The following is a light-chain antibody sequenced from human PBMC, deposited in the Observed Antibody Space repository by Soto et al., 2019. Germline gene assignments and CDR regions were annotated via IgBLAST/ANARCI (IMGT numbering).Light chain of an antibody. CDR3: QQYGSSPRT. Sequence: IVSSQSPSTLSLSPEERATLSCRPSQSVSSSYLAWYQQKPGQAPRLLIYGASSRATGIPDRFSGSGSGTDYTLTISRLEPEDFAVYYCQQYGSSPRTFGQGTKVDIK. J-gene: IGKJ1*01. V-gene: IGKV3-20*01. CDR2: GAS. CDR1: QSVSSSY.